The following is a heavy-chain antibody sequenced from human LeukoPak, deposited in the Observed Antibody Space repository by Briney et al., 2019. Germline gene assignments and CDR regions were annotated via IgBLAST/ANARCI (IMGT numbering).Heavy chain of an antibody. CDR1: GYTFTSYG. D-gene: IGHD5-18*01. J-gene: IGHJ4*02. CDR2: ISAYNGNT. V-gene: IGHV1-18*01. Sequence: ASVKASCKASGYTFTSYGISWVRQAPGHRLEWMGRISAYNGNTKHAQKLQGRVTMTTDTSASTAYMELRSLRSDDTAVYSCAREYRSRGYSYGYGRSIDYWGQGTLVTVSS. CDR3: AREYRSRGYSYGYGRSIDY.